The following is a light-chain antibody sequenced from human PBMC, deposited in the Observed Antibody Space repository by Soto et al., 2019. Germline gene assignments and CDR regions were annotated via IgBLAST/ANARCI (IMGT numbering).Light chain of an antibody. V-gene: IGKV3-15*01. CDR3: QQYYQWPSYT. CDR2: DAY. Sequence: EIVMTQSPLTLSASPGERAIFSCRASQSVGSNIAWYQQKPGQSPRLLVYDAYTRATAIPARFSGSVSGTEFPLTINTLQPEDFAVYYCQQYYQWPSYTFGQGTKVDIK. CDR1: QSVGSN. J-gene: IGKJ2*01.